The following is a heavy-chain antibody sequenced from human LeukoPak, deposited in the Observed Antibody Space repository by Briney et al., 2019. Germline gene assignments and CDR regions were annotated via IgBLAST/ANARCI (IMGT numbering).Heavy chain of an antibody. CDR3: AKEAAYYDFWSGYYFGGAEATNWFDP. J-gene: IGHJ5*02. D-gene: IGHD3-3*01. CDR2: ISGSGGST. V-gene: IGHV3-23*01. CDR1: GFTFSSYA. Sequence: GGSLRLSCAASGFTFSSYAMSWVRQAPGKGLEWVSAISGSGGSTYYVDSVKGRFTISRDNSKNTLYLQMNSLRAEDTAVYYCAKEAAYYDFWSGYYFGGAEATNWFDPWGQGTLVTVSS.